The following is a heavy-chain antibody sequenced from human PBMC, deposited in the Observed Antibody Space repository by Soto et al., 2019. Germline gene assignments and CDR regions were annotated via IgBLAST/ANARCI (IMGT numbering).Heavy chain of an antibody. CDR3: AKGNTFGVVIPVDY. J-gene: IGHJ4*02. CDR1: GFTFSSYA. CDR2: ISGSGGST. D-gene: IGHD3-3*01. Sequence: EVQLLESGGGLVQPGGSLRLSCAASGFTFSSYAMSWVRQAPGKGLEWVSAISGSGGSTYYADSVKGRFTISRDNSKNTLYMQMNSLRAEDTAVYYCAKGNTFGVVIPVDYWGQGTLVTVSS. V-gene: IGHV3-23*01.